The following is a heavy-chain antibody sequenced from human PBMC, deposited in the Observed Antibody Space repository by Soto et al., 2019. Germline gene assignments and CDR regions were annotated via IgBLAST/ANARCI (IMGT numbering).Heavy chain of an antibody. D-gene: IGHD3-22*01. Sequence: EVQLVESGGGLVQPGRSLRLSCAASGFTFDDYAMHWVRQAPGKGLEWVSGISWNSGSIGYADSVKGRFTISRENAKNSLYLQMHSLRAEDTALYYCAKGEGSSGYYSLFDYWGQGTLVTVSS. CDR1: GFTFDDYA. V-gene: IGHV3-9*01. CDR3: AKGEGSSGYYSLFDY. CDR2: ISWNSGSI. J-gene: IGHJ4*02.